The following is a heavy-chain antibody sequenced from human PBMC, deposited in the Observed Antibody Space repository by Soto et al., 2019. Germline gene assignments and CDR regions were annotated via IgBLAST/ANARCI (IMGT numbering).Heavy chain of an antibody. CDR1: GGSISSSSYY. D-gene: IGHD4-17*01. CDR3: ARRNYGDYVSDY. J-gene: IGHJ4*02. Sequence: QLQLQESGPGLVKPSETLSLTCTVSGGSISSSSYYWGWIRQPPGKGLEWIGSIYYSRSPYYNPSLNSRVTRTVDTSKNQFSLKLSSVTAADTAVYYCARRNYGDYVSDYWGQGTLVTVSS. CDR2: IYYSRSP. V-gene: IGHV4-39*01.